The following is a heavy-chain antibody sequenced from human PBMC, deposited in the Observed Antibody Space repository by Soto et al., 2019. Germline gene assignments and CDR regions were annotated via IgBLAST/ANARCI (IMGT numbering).Heavy chain of an antibody. CDR1: GFTFSSYG. CDR3: ARGGQYCSSTSCRYTYYYYGMDV. D-gene: IGHD2-2*01. J-gene: IGHJ6*02. Sequence: GGSLRLSCAASGFTFSSYGMHWVRQAPGKGLEWVAVIWYDGSNKYYADSVKGRFTISRDNSKNTLYLQMNSLRAEDTAVYYCARGGQYCSSTSCRYTYYYYGMDVWGQGTTVTVSS. CDR2: IWYDGSNK. V-gene: IGHV3-33*01.